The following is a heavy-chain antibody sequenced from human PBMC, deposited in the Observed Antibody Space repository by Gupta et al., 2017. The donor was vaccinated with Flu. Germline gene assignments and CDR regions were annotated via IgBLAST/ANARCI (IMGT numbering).Heavy chain of an antibody. Sequence: QVQLQESGPGLLKPSETLSLTCTVSGGSISSSSNYWGWIRQTPGKGLEWIGSIDSSGSIYRNPSLKSRITMDVDTSKNQFSLKLTSVTAADTAIYYCMRSNIYYYDIGVWGQGTTVTVSS. CDR3: MRSNIYYYDIGV. D-gene: IGHD2-21*01. J-gene: IGHJ6*02. CDR1: GGSISSSSNY. CDR2: IDSSGSI. V-gene: IGHV4-39*01.